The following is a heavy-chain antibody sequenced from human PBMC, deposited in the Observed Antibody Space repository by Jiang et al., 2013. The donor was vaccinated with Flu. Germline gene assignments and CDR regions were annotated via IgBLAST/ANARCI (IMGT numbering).Heavy chain of an antibody. J-gene: IGHJ3*01. CDR2: ISSTSSAK. CDR1: GFTFSDYS. V-gene: IGHV3-48*02. CDR3: SRDSPHCSGDV. D-gene: IGHD2-15*01. Sequence: VQLVESGGGLVQPGGSLTLSCVASGFTFSDYSMNWVRQAPEKGLEWVSYISSTSSAKHYADSVQGRFTISRDNAKNSLYLQMSSLRDEDTAVYYCSRDSPHCSGDV.